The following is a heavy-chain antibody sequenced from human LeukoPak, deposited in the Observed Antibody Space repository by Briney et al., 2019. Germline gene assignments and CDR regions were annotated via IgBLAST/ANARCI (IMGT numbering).Heavy chain of an antibody. D-gene: IGHD3-22*01. Sequence: GGSLRLSCAASGFTFSSYSMNWVRQAPGKGLEWVSSISSSSSYIYYADSVKGRFTISRDNAKNSLYLQMNSLRAEDTAIYYCAKIFHTDGYYLGEHLFDAWGQGTLVTVSS. CDR2: ISSSSSYI. CDR3: AKIFHTDGYYLGEHLFDA. J-gene: IGHJ5*02. V-gene: IGHV3-21*04. CDR1: GFTFSSYS.